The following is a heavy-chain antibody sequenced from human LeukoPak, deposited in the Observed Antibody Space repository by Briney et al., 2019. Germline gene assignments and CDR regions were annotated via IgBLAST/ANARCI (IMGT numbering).Heavy chain of an antibody. CDR3: ARGGRRFFYNWFDP. V-gene: IGHV1-2*02. CDR1: GYTFTGYY. J-gene: IGHJ5*02. D-gene: IGHD3-3*01. CDR2: INANSGGT. Sequence: ASVKVSCKASGYTFTGYYMHWVRQAPGQGLEWMGWINANSGGTNYAQKLQGRVTMTADTSTSTAYMELRSLRSDDTAVYYCARGGRRFFYNWFDPWGQGTLVTVSS.